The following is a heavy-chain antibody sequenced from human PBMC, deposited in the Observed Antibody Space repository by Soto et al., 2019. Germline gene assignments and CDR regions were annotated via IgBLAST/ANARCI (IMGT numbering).Heavy chain of an antibody. CDR1: GYTLTELS. CDR2: FDPEDGET. CDR3: ATALYYDILTGYWGGYYYGMDV. Sequence: ASVKVSCKVSGYTLTELSMHWVRQAPGKGLEWMGGFDPEDGETIYAQKFQGRVTMTEDTSTDTAYMELSSLRSEDTAVYYCATALYYDILTGYWGGYYYGMDVWGQG. D-gene: IGHD3-9*01. J-gene: IGHJ6*02. V-gene: IGHV1-24*01.